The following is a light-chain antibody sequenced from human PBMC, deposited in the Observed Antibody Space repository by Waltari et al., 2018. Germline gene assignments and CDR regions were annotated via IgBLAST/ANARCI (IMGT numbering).Light chain of an antibody. J-gene: IGKJ1*01. V-gene: IGKV1-5*03. CDR3: LQYNGEPRT. CDR2: KAS. Sequence: DIQMTQSPSTLSASVGDRVTTTCRASQKINTWLAWHQQKPGKAPKLLIYKASSLESGVPSRFSGSGSGTEFTLTISSLQPDDFATYYCLQYNGEPRTFGQGTKVEVK. CDR1: QKINTW.